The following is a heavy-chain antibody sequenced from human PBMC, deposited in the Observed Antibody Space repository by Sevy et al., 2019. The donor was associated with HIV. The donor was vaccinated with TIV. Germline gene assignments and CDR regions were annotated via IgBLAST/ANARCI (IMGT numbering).Heavy chain of an antibody. D-gene: IGHD3-22*01. CDR1: GFTFISNA. CDR2: IYGSSGGT. V-gene: IGHV3-23*01. J-gene: IGHJ3*02. CDR3: AGGRYASSGSFDAFDI. Sequence: VGSLRLSCKPSGFTFISNAMSWVHQAPGKAPEWVSTIYGSSGGTYYADSVKGRFTISRDNSKNTLYLQMNSLRTEDTAVYYCAGGRYASSGSFDAFDIWGQGTMVTVSS.